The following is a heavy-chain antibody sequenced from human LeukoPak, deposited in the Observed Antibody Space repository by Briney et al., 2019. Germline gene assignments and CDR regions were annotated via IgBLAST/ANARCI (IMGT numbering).Heavy chain of an antibody. D-gene: IGHD2-15*01. CDR2: MNPNSGNT. CDR1: GYTFTSYD. CDR3: ARGDESLLYDY. Sequence: RASVNVSCKASGYTFTSYDINWVRQATGQGLEWMGWMNPNSGNTGYAQKFQGRVTMTRNTSISTAYMELRRLRSEDTAVYYCARGDESLLYDYWGQGTLVTVSS. V-gene: IGHV1-8*01. J-gene: IGHJ4*02.